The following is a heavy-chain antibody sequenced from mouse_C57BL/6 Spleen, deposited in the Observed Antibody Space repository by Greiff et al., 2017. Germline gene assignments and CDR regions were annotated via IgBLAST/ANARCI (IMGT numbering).Heavy chain of an antibody. V-gene: IGHV3-8*01. CDR3: AASGYGSSPHAKGY. Sequence: EVQVVESGPGLAKPSQTLSLTCSVTGYSITSDYWNWIRKFPGNKLEYMGYISYSGSTYYNPSPKSRISITRDTSKKQYYLQLNSVTTEDTATYYCAASGYGSSPHAKGYWGQGTSVTVSS. CDR2: ISYSGST. D-gene: IGHD1-1*01. J-gene: IGHJ4*01. CDR1: GYSITSDY.